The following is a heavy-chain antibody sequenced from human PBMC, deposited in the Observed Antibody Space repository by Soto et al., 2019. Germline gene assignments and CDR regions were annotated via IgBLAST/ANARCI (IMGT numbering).Heavy chain of an antibody. J-gene: IGHJ4*02. V-gene: IGHV3-48*03. D-gene: IGHD5-12*01. CDR2: ISSSGSTI. Sequence: PGGSLRLSCAASGFTFSSYEMNWVRQAPGKGLEWVSYISSSGSTIYYADSVKGRFTISRDNAKNSLYLQMNSLRAEDTAVYYWARIGYDYFDYWGQGTLVTVSS. CDR1: GFTFSSYE. CDR3: ARIGYDYFDY.